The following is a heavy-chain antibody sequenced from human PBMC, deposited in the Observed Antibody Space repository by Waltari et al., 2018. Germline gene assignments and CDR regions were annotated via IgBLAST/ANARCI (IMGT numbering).Heavy chain of an antibody. CDR2: IYLDGSGR. V-gene: IGHV3-7*01. CDR1: GFRFTNYW. D-gene: IGHD6-25*01. Sequence: EMQLVQSGGGLVQPGGSLRLSCEASGFRFTNYWMTVVREAPGQGLEWVANIYLDGSGRYYADSVKGRFTISRDNAKNSVYLQMSSLRVEDTAVYYCARDLPHGYFDVWGRGALVVVSS. CDR3: ARDLPHGYFDV. J-gene: IGHJ2*01.